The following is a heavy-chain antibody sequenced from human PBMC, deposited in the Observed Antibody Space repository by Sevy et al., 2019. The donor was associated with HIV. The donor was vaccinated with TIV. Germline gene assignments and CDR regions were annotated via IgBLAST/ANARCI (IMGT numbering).Heavy chain of an antibody. D-gene: IGHD3-3*01. CDR1: GFTFSSYA. V-gene: IGHV3-23*01. Sequence: GGSLRLSCTSSGFTFSSYAMNSVRQAPGKGLEWVSTISHSGDSTYYADSVKGRFTISRDNSENTLYLQMNSLRAEDTALYYCAGRKVGDFWSGSIRGPWAGGPLFDYWGQGTLVTVSS. CDR3: AGRKVGDFWSGSIRGPWAGGPLFDY. J-gene: IGHJ4*02. CDR2: ISHSGDST.